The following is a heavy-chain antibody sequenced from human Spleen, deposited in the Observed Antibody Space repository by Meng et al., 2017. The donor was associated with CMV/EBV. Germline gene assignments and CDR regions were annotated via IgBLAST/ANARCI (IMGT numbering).Heavy chain of an antibody. V-gene: IGHV1-2*02. CDR2: INPNSGGT. CDR3: ARATDVAAAIDI. D-gene: IGHD6-13*01. J-gene: IGHJ3*02. CDR1: GYTFTGYF. Sequence: ASVKVSCKASGYTFTGYFMHWVRQAPGQGLEWMGWINPNSGGTDYARKFQGRVTMTRDTSISTAYMELSRLRSDDTAVYYCARATDVAAAIDIWGQGTMVTVSS.